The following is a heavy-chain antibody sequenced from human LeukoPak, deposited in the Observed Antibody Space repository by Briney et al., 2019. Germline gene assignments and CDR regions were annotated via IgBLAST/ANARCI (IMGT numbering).Heavy chain of an antibody. J-gene: IGHJ4*02. CDR1: GGSFSGYY. Sequence: SETLSLTCAVYGGSFSGYYWSWIRQPLGKGLEWVGEINHSGSTNYNPSLKSRVTISVDTSKNQFSLKLSSVTAADTAVYYCATTTVVTIGLHDYWGQGTLVTVSS. D-gene: IGHD4-23*01. V-gene: IGHV4-34*01. CDR2: INHSGST. CDR3: ATTTVVTIGLHDY.